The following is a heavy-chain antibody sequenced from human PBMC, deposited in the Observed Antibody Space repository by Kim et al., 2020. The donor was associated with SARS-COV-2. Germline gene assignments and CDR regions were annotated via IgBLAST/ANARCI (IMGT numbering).Heavy chain of an antibody. Sequence: SETLSLTCAVYGGSFSGYYWSWIRQPPGKGLEWIGEINHSGSTNYNPSLKSRVTISVDTSKNQFSLKLSSVTAADTAVYYCARGLGSGYYFDYYYGMDVWGQGTTVTVSS. CDR2: INHSGST. D-gene: IGHD3-22*01. V-gene: IGHV4-34*01. CDR3: ARGLGSGYYFDYYYGMDV. CDR1: GGSFSGYY. J-gene: IGHJ6*02.